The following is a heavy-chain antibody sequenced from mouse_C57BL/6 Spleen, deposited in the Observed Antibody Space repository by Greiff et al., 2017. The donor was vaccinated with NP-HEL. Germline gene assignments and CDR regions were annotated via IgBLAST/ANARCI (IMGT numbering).Heavy chain of an antibody. CDR2: IYSGDGDT. CDR1: GYAFSSYW. D-gene: IGHD2-1*01. Sequence: QVQLQQSGAELVKPGASVKISCKASGYAFSSYWMNWVKQRPGKGLEWIGQIYSGDGDTNYNGKFKGKATLTADKSSRTAYMQLSSLTSEDSAVYFCARSALYGNYWYFDVWGTGTTVTVSS. J-gene: IGHJ1*03. V-gene: IGHV1-80*01. CDR3: ARSALYGNYWYFDV.